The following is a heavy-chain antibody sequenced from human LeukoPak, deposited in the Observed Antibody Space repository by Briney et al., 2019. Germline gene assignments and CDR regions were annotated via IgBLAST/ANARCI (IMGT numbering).Heavy chain of an antibody. Sequence: GGSLRFSCAASGFSFSDYYMSWIRQAPGKRLEWVSYISSSGSTIYYADSVKGRFTISRDNAKNSLYLQMNSLRDEDTAVYYCARDEGYSGYVDAFDIWGQGTMVTVSS. CDR2: ISSSGSTI. CDR1: GFSFSDYY. D-gene: IGHD5-12*01. CDR3: ARDEGYSGYVDAFDI. J-gene: IGHJ3*02. V-gene: IGHV3-11*04.